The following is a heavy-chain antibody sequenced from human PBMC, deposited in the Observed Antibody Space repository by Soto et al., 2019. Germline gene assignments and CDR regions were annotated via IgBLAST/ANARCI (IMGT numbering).Heavy chain of an antibody. D-gene: IGHD3-22*01. CDR2: IWYDGSNK. CDR1: GFTFSSYG. J-gene: IGHJ4*02. CDR3: ARDWESYYDSSGPFDY. Sequence: GGSLRLSCAASGFTFSSYGMHWVRQAPGKGLEWVAVIWYDGSNKYYADSVKGRFTISRDNSKNTLYLQMNSLRAEDTAVYYCARDWESYYDSSGPFDYWGQGTLGTGSS. V-gene: IGHV3-33*01.